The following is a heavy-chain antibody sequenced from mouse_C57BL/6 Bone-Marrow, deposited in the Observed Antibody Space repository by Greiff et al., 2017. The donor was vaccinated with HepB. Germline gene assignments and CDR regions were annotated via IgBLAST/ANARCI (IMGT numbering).Heavy chain of an antibody. CDR1: GFTFSDFY. CDR3: ARDVTRDGGFAY. CDR2: SRNKANDYTT. D-gene: IGHD1-1*01. V-gene: IGHV7-1*01. Sequence: EVQVVESGGGLVQSGRSLRLSCATSGFTFSDFYMEWVRQAPGKGLEWIAASRNKANDYTTEYSASVKGRFIVSRDTSQSILYLQMNALRAEDTAIYYCARDVTRDGGFAYWGQGTLVTVSA. J-gene: IGHJ3*01.